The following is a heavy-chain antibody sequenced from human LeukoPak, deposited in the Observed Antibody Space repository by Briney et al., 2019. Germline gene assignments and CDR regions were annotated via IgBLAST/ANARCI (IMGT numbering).Heavy chain of an antibody. D-gene: IGHD3-10*01. Sequence: GGSLRLSCAASGFTFCSYGMHWVPQAPGKGLEWGAVIWYDGSNKYYADSVKGRFPISRDNSHNTLYLQMNSLRAQDTAVYCGARDCYGSGSWDYWGEGTLVTVSS. V-gene: IGHV3-33*01. J-gene: IGHJ4*02. CDR2: IWYDGSNK. CDR3: ARDCYGSGSWDY. CDR1: GFTFCSYG.